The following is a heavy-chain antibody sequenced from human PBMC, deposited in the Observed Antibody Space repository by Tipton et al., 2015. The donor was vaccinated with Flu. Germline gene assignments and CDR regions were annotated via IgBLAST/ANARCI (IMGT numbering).Heavy chain of an antibody. D-gene: IGHD6-19*01. V-gene: IGHV4-59*01. CDR1: GGSISSYY. CDR3: ARDRSGSGWYYDYYYGMDV. J-gene: IGHJ6*02. Sequence: TLSLTCTVSGGSISSYYRSWIRQPPGKGLEWIGYIYYSGSTNYNPSLKSRVTISVDTSKNQFSLKLSSVTAADTAVYYCARDRSGSGWYYDYYYGMDVWGQGTTVTVSS. CDR2: IYYSGST.